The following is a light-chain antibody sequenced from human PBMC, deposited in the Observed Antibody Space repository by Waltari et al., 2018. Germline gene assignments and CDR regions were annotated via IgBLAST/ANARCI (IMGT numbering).Light chain of an antibody. CDR2: EDS. J-gene: IGLJ1*01. V-gene: IGLV3-10*01. CDR3: YSTGDSGSRGV. CDR1: ALPSKH. Sequence: SYELTQSPSVSVSPGQAARITCAGKALPSKHAYWYQQKSGQAPVLVIYEDSNRPSGLPGIFSGTSAGTVATSTISGAEVEDAADYYWYSTGDSGSRGVFGRGTKLSVL.